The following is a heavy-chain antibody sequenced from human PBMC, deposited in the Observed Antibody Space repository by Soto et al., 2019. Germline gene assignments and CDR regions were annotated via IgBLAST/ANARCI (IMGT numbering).Heavy chain of an antibody. V-gene: IGHV1-18*01. D-gene: IGHD2-15*01. Sequence: ASVKVSCKASGYTFTSYGMSWVRQAPGQGLEWMGWISAYNGNTNYAQKLQGRVTMTTDTSTSTAYMELRSLRSDDTAVYYCATPRANCSGGSCYSSFDYWGQGTLVTVSS. CDR1: GYTFTSYG. CDR3: ATPRANCSGGSCYSSFDY. CDR2: ISAYNGNT. J-gene: IGHJ4*02.